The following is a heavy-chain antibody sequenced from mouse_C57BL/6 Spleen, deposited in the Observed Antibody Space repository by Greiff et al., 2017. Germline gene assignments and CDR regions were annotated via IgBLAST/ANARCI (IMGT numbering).Heavy chain of an antibody. CDR2: IDPSDSYT. CDR1: GYTFTSYW. V-gene: IGHV1-69*01. D-gene: IGHD3-1*01. Sequence: QVQLQQPGAELVMPGASVKLSCKASGYTFTSYWMHWVKQRPGQGLEWIGEIDPSDSYTNYNQKFKGKSTLTVDKSSSTAYMQLSSLTSEDSAVYYCARMRLRATRDFDVWGTGTTVTVSS. J-gene: IGHJ1*03. CDR3: ARMRLRATRDFDV.